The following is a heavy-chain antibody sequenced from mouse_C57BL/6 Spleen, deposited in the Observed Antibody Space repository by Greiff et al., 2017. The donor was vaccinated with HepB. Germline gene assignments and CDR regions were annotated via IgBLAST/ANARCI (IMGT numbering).Heavy chain of an antibody. CDR3: ARLITGSY. CDR1: GFTFSSYT. D-gene: IGHD2-4*01. J-gene: IGHJ3*01. V-gene: IGHV5-9*01. Sequence: EVHLVESGGGLVKPGGSLKLSCAASGFTFSSYTMSWVRQTPEKRLEWVATISGGGGNTYYPDSVKGRFTISRDNAKNTLYLQMSSLRSEDTALYYCARLITGSYWGQGTLVTVSA. CDR2: ISGGGGNT.